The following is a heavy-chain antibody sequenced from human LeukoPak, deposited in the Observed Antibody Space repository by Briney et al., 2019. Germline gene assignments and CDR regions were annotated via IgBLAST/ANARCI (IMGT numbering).Heavy chain of an antibody. CDR2: IWYDGSNK. CDR1: GFTFSSYG. Sequence: GRSLRLSCAASGFTFSSYGMHWVRQAPGKGLEWVAVIWYDGSNKYYADSVKGRFTISRDNSKNTLYLQMNSLRAEDTAVYYCGKYSDYGDYLDWFDPWGQGTLVTVSS. CDR3: GKYSDYGDYLDWFDP. J-gene: IGHJ5*02. D-gene: IGHD4-17*01. V-gene: IGHV3-33*06.